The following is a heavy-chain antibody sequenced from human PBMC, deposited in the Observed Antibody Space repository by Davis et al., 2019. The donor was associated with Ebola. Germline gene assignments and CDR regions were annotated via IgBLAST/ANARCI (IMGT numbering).Heavy chain of an antibody. Sequence: GESLKISCAASGFIFRSYVMSWVRQAPGKGLEWVSTFGTSGDTYYADSVKGRFTISRDNSKNTLHLQMNSLRVEDTAIYYCAKDTSNIWFDIWGQGTNVTVSS. CDR2: FGTSGDT. CDR3: AKDTSNIWFDI. CDR1: GFIFRSYV. J-gene: IGHJ3*02. V-gene: IGHV3-23*01. D-gene: IGHD1-26*01.